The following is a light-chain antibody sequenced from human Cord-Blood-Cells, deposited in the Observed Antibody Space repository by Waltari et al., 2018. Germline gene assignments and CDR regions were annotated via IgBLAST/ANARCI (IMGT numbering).Light chain of an antibody. V-gene: IGKV3-20*01. CDR1: QSVRSSY. CDR3: QQYGSSRT. Sequence: EIVLTQSPGTLSLSPGERATLSCRASQSVRSSYLAWYQQKPGQAPRLLIYGASSRATGIPDRFRGSGSGTDFTLTISRLEPEDCAVYYCQQYGSSRTFGQGTKVEIK. CDR2: GAS. J-gene: IGKJ1*01.